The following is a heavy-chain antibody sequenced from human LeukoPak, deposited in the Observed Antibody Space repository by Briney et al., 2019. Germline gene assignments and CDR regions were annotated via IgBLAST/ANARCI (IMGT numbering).Heavy chain of an antibody. J-gene: IGHJ4*02. D-gene: IGHD3-10*01. CDR3: ARGPYYYGSGSPIDY. CDR2: INHSGST. CDR1: GGSFSGYY. V-gene: IGHV4-34*01. Sequence: SETLSLTCAVYGGSFSGYYWSWIRQPPGKGLEWIGEINHSGSTNYNPSLKSRVTLSVDTSKNQFSLKLSSVTAADTAVYYCARGPYYYGSGSPIDYWGQGTLVTVSS.